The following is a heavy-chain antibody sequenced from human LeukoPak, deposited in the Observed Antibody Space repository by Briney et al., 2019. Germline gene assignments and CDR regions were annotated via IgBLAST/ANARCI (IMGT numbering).Heavy chain of an antibody. V-gene: IGHV3-11*04. Sequence: GGSLRLSCAASGFSFSDYYMSWIRQAPGKGLEWVSYISSSGDTMFYSDSVKGRFTDSRDNGKKSLFLEINSLRAEDAAIYYCARVMGNYASDYWGQGALVTVSS. D-gene: IGHD1-7*01. CDR1: GFSFSDYY. CDR2: ISSSGDTM. J-gene: IGHJ4*02. CDR3: ARVMGNYASDY.